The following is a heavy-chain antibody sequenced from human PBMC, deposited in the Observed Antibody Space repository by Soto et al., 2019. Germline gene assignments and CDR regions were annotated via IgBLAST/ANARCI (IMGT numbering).Heavy chain of an antibody. Sequence: ASVKVSCKASGYTFTSYDINWVRQATGQGLERMGWMNPNSGNTGYAQKFQGRVTMTRNTSISTAYMELSSLRSEDTAVYYCARDSRLAAAGLYYYYGMDVWGQGTTVTVSS. D-gene: IGHD6-13*01. CDR3: ARDSRLAAAGLYYYYGMDV. CDR1: GYTFTSYD. CDR2: MNPNSGNT. V-gene: IGHV1-8*01. J-gene: IGHJ6*02.